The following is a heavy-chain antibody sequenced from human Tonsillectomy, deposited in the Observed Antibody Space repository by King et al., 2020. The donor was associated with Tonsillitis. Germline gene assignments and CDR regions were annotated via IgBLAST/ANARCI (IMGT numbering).Heavy chain of an antibody. CDR2: ISGSSYST. CDR1: GFTFSSYA. CDR3: AKLPGSSGWSSPFGY. D-gene: IGHD6-19*01. J-gene: IGHJ4*02. V-gene: IGHV3-23*04. Sequence: EVQLVESGGGLVQPGGSLSLSCAASGFTFSSYAMGWVRQAPGKGLEWVSTISGSSYSTYYPDSLNGRFTISRDNSNHTLYLQMHSLRPEDTALYYCAKLPGSSGWSSPFGYWGQGTLVTVPS.